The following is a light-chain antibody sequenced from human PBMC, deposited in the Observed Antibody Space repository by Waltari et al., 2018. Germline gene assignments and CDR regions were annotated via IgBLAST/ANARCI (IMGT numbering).Light chain of an antibody. Sequence: EIVLTQSPATLSLSPGERATLSCRASQSVSSYLAWYQQEPGQAPRLRIYDASNRATGSPARFSGSGSGTDFALTISSLEPEDFAVYYCQQRSNWPHTFGGGTKVEIK. CDR3: QQRSNWPHT. CDR1: QSVSSY. V-gene: IGKV3-11*01. CDR2: DAS. J-gene: IGKJ4*01.